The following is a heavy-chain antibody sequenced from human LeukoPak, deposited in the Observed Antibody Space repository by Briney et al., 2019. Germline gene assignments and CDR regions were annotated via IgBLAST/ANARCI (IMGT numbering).Heavy chain of an antibody. D-gene: IGHD6-13*01. J-gene: IGHJ5*02. CDR1: GGSITNYY. V-gene: IGHV4-59*01. CDR3: ARLAEPSTEYNWFDP. CDR2: IYHSGST. Sequence: SETLSLTCTVSGGSITNYYWSWIRQPPGKGLEWIGNIYHSGSTNYNPSLKSRVTISVDTSKIQFSLKLSSVTAADTAVYYCARLAEPSTEYNWFDPWGQGTLVTVYS.